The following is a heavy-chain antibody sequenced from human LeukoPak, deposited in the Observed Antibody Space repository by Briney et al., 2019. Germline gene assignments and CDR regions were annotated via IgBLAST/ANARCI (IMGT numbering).Heavy chain of an antibody. D-gene: IGHD5-24*01. J-gene: IGHJ5*02. CDR1: GGSISGYY. V-gene: IGHV4-59*01. CDR2: IYYSGSTT. CDR3: ARDRRDGYNS. Sequence: SETLSLTCTVSGGSISGYYWSWIRQPPGKGLEWIGYIYYSGSTTNYNPSLKSRVTISVDTSKNQFSLKLSSVTAADTAVYYCARDRRDGYNSWGQGTLVTVSS.